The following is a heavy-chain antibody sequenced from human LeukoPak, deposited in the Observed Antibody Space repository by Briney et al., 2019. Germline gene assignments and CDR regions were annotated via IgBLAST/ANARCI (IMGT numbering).Heavy chain of an antibody. V-gene: IGHV4-39*06. D-gene: IGHD3-9*01. CDR3: ARHDDIFTGYYRYYFDY. CDR2: IYYSGST. CDR1: GGSLSSSIYY. Sequence: SETLSLTCTVSGGSLSSSIYYWGWLRQPPGKGLEWLGRIYYSGSTDYNPSLKSRVTTSVNTSKNQFTLKLGAVTAADTAVYYCARHDDIFTGYYRYYFDYWGQGTLVTVSS. J-gene: IGHJ4*02.